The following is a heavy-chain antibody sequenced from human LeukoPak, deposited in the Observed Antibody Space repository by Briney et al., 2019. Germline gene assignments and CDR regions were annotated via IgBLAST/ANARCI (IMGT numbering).Heavy chain of an antibody. CDR2: IYSGGRT. CDR3: ARGTSTNSGYGSGLGY. CDR1: GFTFSRDY. D-gene: IGHD3-10*01. J-gene: IGHJ4*02. V-gene: IGHV3-66*01. Sequence: GGSLRLSCAASGFTFSRDYMTWVRQAPGKGLEWVSVIYSGGRTYYADSVKGRFTISRDNAKNSLYLQMNSLRAEDTAVYYCARGTSTNSGYGSGLGYWGQGTLVTVSS.